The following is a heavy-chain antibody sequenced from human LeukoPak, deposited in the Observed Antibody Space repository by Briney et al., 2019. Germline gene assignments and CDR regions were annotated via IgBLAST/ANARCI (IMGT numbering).Heavy chain of an antibody. V-gene: IGHV3-33*01. CDR1: GFTFSSYG. CDR3: ASYTSSWYPDY. J-gene: IGHJ4*02. D-gene: IGHD6-13*01. CDR2: IWYDGSNK. Sequence: GGSLRLSCAASGFTFSSYGMHWVRQAPGKGLEWVAVIWYDGSNKYYADSVKGRFTISRDNSKNTLYLQMNSLRAEDTAVYYCASYTSSWYPDYWGRGTLVTVSS.